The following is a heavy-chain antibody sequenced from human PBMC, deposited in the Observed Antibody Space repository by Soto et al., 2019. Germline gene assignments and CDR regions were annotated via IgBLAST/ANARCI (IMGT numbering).Heavy chain of an antibody. V-gene: IGHV1-18*01. Sequence: QVQLVQSGAEVKTPGASVKVSCKASGYTFTTYGISWVRQAPGQGLEWMGWISAYNGNTNYAQILQGRVTMTTDTSTSTAYMELTSLRSDDTSMYYCARTAPKVVITRVNMGMDGWGQGTTVTVSS. J-gene: IGHJ6*02. CDR2: ISAYNGNT. CDR1: GYTFTTYG. CDR3: ARTAPKVVITRVNMGMDG. D-gene: IGHD3-22*01.